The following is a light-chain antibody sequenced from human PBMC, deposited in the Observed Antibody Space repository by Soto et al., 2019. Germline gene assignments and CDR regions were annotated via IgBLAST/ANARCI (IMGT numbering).Light chain of an antibody. CDR3: QQYGSSPWT. V-gene: IGKV3-20*01. Sequence: EIVLTQSPGTLSLSPGERASLSCRASQSVSRSYLAWYQQKPAQAPRLLIYGASSRATGIPDRFSGSGSGTDFTLTISRIEPEDFAVYYCQQYGSSPWTFGQGTKVEIK. CDR2: GAS. J-gene: IGKJ1*01. CDR1: QSVSRSY.